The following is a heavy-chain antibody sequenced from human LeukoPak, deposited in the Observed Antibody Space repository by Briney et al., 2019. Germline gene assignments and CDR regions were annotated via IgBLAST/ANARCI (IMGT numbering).Heavy chain of an antibody. J-gene: IGHJ6*02. CDR3: ARDQIVAWENYYYYYGMGV. D-gene: IGHD6-6*01. CDR2: ISSSGSTI. CDR1: GFTFSDYY. V-gene: IGHV3-11*01. Sequence: PGGSLRLSCAASGFTFSDYYMSWIRQAPGKGLEWVSYISSSGSTIYYADSVKGRFTISRDNAKNSLYLQMNSLRAEDTVVYYCARDQIVAWENYYYYYGMGVWGQGTTVTVSS.